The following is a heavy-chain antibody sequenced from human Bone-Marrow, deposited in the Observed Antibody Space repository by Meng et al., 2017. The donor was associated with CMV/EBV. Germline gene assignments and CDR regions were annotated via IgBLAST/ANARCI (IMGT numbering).Heavy chain of an antibody. V-gene: IGHV4-39*07. CDR2: IYYSGST. Sequence: SETLSLTCTVSGGSISSSSYYWGWIRQPPGKGLEWIGSIYYSGSTYYNPSLKSRVTISVDTSKNQFSLKLSSVTAADTAVYYCARQRPLYSSSKVGWFAPWGQGTLVTVSS. CDR3: ARQRPLYSSSKVGWFAP. CDR1: GGSISSSSYY. D-gene: IGHD6-13*01. J-gene: IGHJ5*02.